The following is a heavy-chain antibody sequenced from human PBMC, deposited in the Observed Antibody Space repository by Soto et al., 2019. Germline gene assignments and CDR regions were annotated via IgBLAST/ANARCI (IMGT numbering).Heavy chain of an antibody. D-gene: IGHD1-26*01. Sequence: EVQLLESGGGLVQPGGSLRLSCVASGFAFSTHAMSWVRQAPGKGLEWVSTFSGSGGNIYYAESVKGRLTISRDDSKNTLYLQMDSLRAEHTAVYYCAKDPPWTVGALAMDVWGQGTTVTVSS. CDR1: GFAFSTHA. J-gene: IGHJ6*02. CDR2: FSGSGGNI. CDR3: AKDPPWTVGALAMDV. V-gene: IGHV3-23*01.